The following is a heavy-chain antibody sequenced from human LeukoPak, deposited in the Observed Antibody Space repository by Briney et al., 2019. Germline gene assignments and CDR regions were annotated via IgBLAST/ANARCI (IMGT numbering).Heavy chain of an antibody. D-gene: IGHD2-15*01. CDR2: IYYSGST. Sequence: SETLSLTCTVSGGSISSYYWSWIRQPPGKGLEWIGYIYYSGSTNYNPSLKSRVTISVDTSKSQFSLKLSSVTAADTAVYYCARERSLYCSGGSCYSYFDYWGQGTLVTVSS. CDR3: ARERSLYCSGGSCYSYFDY. J-gene: IGHJ4*02. CDR1: GGSISSYY. V-gene: IGHV4-59*01.